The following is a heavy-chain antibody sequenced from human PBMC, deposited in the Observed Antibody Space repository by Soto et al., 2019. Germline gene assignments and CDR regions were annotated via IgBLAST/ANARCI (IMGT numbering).Heavy chain of an antibody. D-gene: IGHD2-8*02. Sequence: SETLSLTCTVSGDSITSGVHYWSWIRQPPGKGLEWIGYIYYSGSTNYNPSLESRVTMSLDSSRNQFSLKMTSVTAADTAVYYCARDKITGLFEYWGQGTLVTVSS. CDR1: GDSITSGVHY. V-gene: IGHV4-61*08. CDR2: IYYSGST. J-gene: IGHJ4*02. CDR3: ARDKITGLFEY.